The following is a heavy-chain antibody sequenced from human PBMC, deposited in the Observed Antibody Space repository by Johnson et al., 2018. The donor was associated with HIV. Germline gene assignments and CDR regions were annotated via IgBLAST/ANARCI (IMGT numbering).Heavy chain of an antibody. CDR2: IWYDGNNK. Sequence: QVQLVESGGGVVQPGRSLRLSCAASGFTFSSYGMHWVRQAPDQGLEWVAVIWYDGNNKYYADSVKGRVTIYRDNSKNTLYLQMNSLRAEDTAVYYCARDGYCSGGSGYWGDWLDAFEIWGQGTMVTVSS. D-gene: IGHD2-15*01. J-gene: IGHJ3*02. CDR3: ARDGYCSGGSGYWGDWLDAFEI. V-gene: IGHV3-33*01. CDR1: GFTFSSYG.